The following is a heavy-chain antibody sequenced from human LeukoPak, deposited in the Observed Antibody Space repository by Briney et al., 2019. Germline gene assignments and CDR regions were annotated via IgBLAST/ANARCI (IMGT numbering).Heavy chain of an antibody. J-gene: IGHJ5*02. Sequence: SETLSLTCAVYGGSFSGYYWTWVRQPPGQGLGWIGEIDHTGSTNYNPSLKSRVTISVDTSRNQFSLKLTSLTAADTAVYYCARRRADLNWFDPWGQGTLVTVS. V-gene: IGHV4-34*01. CDR3: ARRRADLNWFDP. CDR2: IDHTGST. D-gene: IGHD2-21*02. CDR1: GGSFSGYY.